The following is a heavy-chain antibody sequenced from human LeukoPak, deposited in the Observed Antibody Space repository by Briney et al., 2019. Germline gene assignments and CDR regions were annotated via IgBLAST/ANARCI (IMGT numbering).Heavy chain of an antibody. Sequence: SQTLSLTCTVSGGSISSGGYYWSWIRQHPGKGLEWIGYIYYSGSTYYNPSLKSRVTVSVDTSKNQFSLKLSSVTAADTAVYYCARDDTVYGMDVWGQGTTVTVSS. CDR2: IYYSGST. CDR3: ARDDTVYGMDV. V-gene: IGHV4-31*03. CDR1: GGSISSGGYY. D-gene: IGHD2-8*02. J-gene: IGHJ6*02.